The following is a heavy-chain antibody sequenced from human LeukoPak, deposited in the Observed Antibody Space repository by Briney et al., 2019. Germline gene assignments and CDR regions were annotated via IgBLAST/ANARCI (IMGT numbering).Heavy chain of an antibody. CDR2: IYHSGST. V-gene: IGHV4-38-2*01. CDR3: ARQSWVGSSGWRNEDTYYFDY. Sequence: PSETLSLTCAVSGYSISSGYYWGWIRQPPGKGLEWIGSIYHSGSTYYNPSLKSRVTISVDTSKNQFSLRLTSVTATDTAIYYCARQSWVGSSGWRNEDTYYFDYWGQGTLVSVSS. J-gene: IGHJ4*02. D-gene: IGHD6-19*01. CDR1: GYSISSGYY.